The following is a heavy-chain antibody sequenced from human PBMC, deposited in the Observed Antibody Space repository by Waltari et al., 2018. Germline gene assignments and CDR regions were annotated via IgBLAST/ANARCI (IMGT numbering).Heavy chain of an antibody. CDR2: IKQDGSAK. V-gene: IGHV3-7*01. CDR1: GFNVSHYW. Sequence: EVQLVESGGGLVQPGGSLRLACSASGFNVSHYWMTWVRQAPGRGLEWVANIKQDGSAKYYVDSVRGRSTISRDNANNSLFLQINSLRDDDTAVYYCVTDVSGWYVNWGQGTSVTVSS. D-gene: IGHD6-19*01. J-gene: IGHJ4*02. CDR3: VTDVSGWYVN.